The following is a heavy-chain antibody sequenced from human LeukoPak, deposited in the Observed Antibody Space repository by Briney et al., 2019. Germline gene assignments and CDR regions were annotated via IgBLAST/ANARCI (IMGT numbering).Heavy chain of an antibody. V-gene: IGHV1-69*13. Sequence: ASVKVSCKASGGTFSSYAISWVRQAPGQGLEWMGGIIPIFGAANYAQKLQGRVTITADESTSTAYMELSSLRSEDTAVYYCARGDGYNWYYFDYWGQGSLVTVSS. J-gene: IGHJ4*02. D-gene: IGHD5-24*01. CDR1: GGTFSSYA. CDR2: IIPIFGAA. CDR3: ARGDGYNWYYFDY.